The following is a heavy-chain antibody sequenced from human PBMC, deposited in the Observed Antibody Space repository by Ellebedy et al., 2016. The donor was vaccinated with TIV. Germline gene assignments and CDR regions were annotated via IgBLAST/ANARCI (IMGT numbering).Heavy chain of an antibody. CDR2: IGSTSGTT. CDR3: AAAWATAMLPEY. J-gene: IGHJ4*02. Sequence: GGSLRLSXAASGITFTSYSMTWLRQAPGRGLDWISYIGSTSGTTHYADSVRGRFTISRDHDNHLLYLQMDSLRVEGTAVYYCAAAWATAMLPEYWGQGTLVTVSS. V-gene: IGHV3-48*01. D-gene: IGHD2-2*01. CDR1: GITFTSYS.